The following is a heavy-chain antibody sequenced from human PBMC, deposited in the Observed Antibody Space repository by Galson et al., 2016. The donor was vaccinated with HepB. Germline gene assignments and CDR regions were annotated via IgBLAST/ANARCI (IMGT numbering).Heavy chain of an antibody. CDR2: IGSSGSPI. CDR3: ARDYYRSGSYSFDY. J-gene: IGHJ4*02. V-gene: IGHV3-48*02. Sequence: YLRLSCAASGFSFSTYNMNWVRQAPGKGLEWLSYIGSSGSPIYYADSVKGRFTVSRDNAKNSLYLQMNGLRDEDTAVYYCARDYYRSGSYSFDYWGQGILVTVSS. CDR1: GFSFSTYN. D-gene: IGHD3-10*01.